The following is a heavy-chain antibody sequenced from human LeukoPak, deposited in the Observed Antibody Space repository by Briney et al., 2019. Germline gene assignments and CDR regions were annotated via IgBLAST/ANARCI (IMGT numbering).Heavy chain of an antibody. CDR2: INHSGST. D-gene: IGHD4-17*01. CDR1: GGSFSGYY. CDR3: ARFMTTVTITPNWFDP. V-gene: IGHV4-34*01. Sequence: SETLPLTCAVYGGSFSGYYWSWIRQPPGKGLEWIGEINHSGSTNYNPSLKSRVTISVDTSKNQFSLKLSSVTAADTAVYYCARFMTTVTITPNWFDPWGQGTLVTVSS. J-gene: IGHJ5*02.